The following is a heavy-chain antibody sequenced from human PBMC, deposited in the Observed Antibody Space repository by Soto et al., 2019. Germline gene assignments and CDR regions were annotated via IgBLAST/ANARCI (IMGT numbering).Heavy chain of an antibody. V-gene: IGHV4-59*01. D-gene: IGHD2-8*01. CDR1: GDSIKNYF. Sequence: PSETLSLTCTVSGDSIKNYFWSWVRQPPGKGLEWIGHFYHSGTTNYSPALKSRVTISIDQSKNKFSLRLNSVTAADTAVYFCARDPGYCTNGVCPIFDFWGQGIPVTVSS. J-gene: IGHJ4*02. CDR2: FYHSGTT. CDR3: ARDPGYCTNGVCPIFDF.